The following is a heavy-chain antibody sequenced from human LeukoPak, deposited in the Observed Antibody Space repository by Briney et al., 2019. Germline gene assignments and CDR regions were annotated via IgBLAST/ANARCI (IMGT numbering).Heavy chain of an antibody. CDR2: ITPVFGTR. CDR1: GGTFSSYA. CDR3: ARDHWDGSFSRGDF. Sequence: SVKVSCKASGGTFSSYAIDWVRQAPGQGLEWMGGITPVFGTRNSAQKFQGRVTITADESTSTAFMELSRLRSEDTAVYYCARDHWDGSFSRGDFWGQGTLVIVSS. V-gene: IGHV1-69*13. D-gene: IGHD1-26*01. J-gene: IGHJ4*02.